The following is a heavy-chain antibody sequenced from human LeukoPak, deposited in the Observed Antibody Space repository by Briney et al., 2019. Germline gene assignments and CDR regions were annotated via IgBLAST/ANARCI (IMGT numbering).Heavy chain of an antibody. Sequence: GGSLRLSCAASGFTFSSYGMHWVRQAPGKGLEWVALIRYDGSNKYYADSVKGRFTISRDNSKNTLYLQMNSLRAEDTAVYYCAKGHPFWSGLGPSDYWGQGTLVTVSS. D-gene: IGHD3-3*01. CDR1: GFTFSSYG. CDR2: IRYDGSNK. J-gene: IGHJ4*02. V-gene: IGHV3-30*02. CDR3: AKGHPFWSGLGPSDY.